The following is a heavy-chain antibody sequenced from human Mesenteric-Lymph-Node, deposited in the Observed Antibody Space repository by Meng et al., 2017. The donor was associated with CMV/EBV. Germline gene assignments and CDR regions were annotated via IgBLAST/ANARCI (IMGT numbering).Heavy chain of an antibody. Sequence: QVQLQQWGAGLLKPSETRSLTFAVYGGSFSGYYWSWIRQPPGKGLEWIGEINHSGVPNYNPSLKSRVTISLDRSKNQFSLKLSSVTAEDTAVYYCARGSDIPVNNYWGQGTLVTVSS. J-gene: IGHJ4*02. V-gene: IGHV4-34*01. CDR1: GGSFSGYY. CDR2: INHSGVP. D-gene: IGHD2-15*01. CDR3: ARGSDIPVNNY.